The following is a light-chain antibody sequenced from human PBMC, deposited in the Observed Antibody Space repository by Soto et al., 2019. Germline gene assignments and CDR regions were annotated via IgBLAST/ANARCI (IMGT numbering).Light chain of an antibody. CDR1: QSLVHSDGIAY. Sequence: DVVMTQSPLSLPVTLGQPASISSRSTQSLVHSDGIAYFSWFQQRPGRSPRRLVYKVANRDSGVPARFSGSGSGTDFALKISRVEAEDVGVYYCMQGTHWPITFGQGTRLE. V-gene: IGKV2-30*02. CDR3: MQGTHWPIT. J-gene: IGKJ5*01. CDR2: KVA.